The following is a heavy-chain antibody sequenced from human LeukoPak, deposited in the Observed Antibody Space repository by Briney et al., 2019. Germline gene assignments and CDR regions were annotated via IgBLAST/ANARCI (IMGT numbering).Heavy chain of an antibody. CDR3: ARDNVRQWELDYFDY. J-gene: IGHJ4*02. D-gene: IGHD1-26*01. CDR2: INPSGGST. V-gene: IGHV1-46*01. CDR1: GYTFTSYY. Sequence: ASVKVSCKAPGYTFTSYYMHWVRQAPGQGLEWMGIINPSGGSTSYAQKFQGRVTMTRDTSTSTVYMELSSLRSEDTAVYYCARDNVRQWELDYFDYWGQGTLVTVSS.